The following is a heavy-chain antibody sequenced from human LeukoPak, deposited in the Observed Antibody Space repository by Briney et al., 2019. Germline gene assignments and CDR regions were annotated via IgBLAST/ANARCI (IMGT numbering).Heavy chain of an antibody. CDR2: IYYSGST. Sequence: PSETLSLTCTVSGGSISSYYWSWIRQPPGKGLEWIGYIYYSGSTNYNPSLKSRVTISVDTSKNQFSLKLSSVTAADTAVYYCARGTIFGVVLDAFDIWGQGTMVTVSS. CDR1: GGSISSYY. CDR3: ARGTIFGVVLDAFDI. V-gene: IGHV4-59*01. J-gene: IGHJ3*02. D-gene: IGHD3-3*01.